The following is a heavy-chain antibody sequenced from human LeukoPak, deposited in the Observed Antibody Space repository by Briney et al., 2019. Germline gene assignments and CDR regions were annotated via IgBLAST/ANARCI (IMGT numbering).Heavy chain of an antibody. D-gene: IGHD1-26*01. Sequence: SQTLSLTCAISGDIISSNSAAWNWIRQSPSRGLEWLGRTYYRSKWYNDYAVSVKSRITINPDTSKNQFSLQLNSVTPEDTAVYYSARYGSYYAHYYYYGMDVWGQGTTVTVSS. CDR1: GDIISSNSAA. CDR3: ARYGSYYAHYYYYGMDV. J-gene: IGHJ6*02. V-gene: IGHV6-1*01. CDR2: TYYRSKWYN.